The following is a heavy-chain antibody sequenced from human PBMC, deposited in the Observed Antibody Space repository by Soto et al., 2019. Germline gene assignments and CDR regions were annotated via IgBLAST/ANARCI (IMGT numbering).Heavy chain of an antibody. Sequence: PSHTLSLTCAISGDSVSSKSAALNWIRQSPSRGLEWLGRTYYRSKWSNDYAASVKSRITINPDTSKNQFSLQLNSVSPEDTAVYYCARQDSGYVDYWGHGTLVTVSS. CDR1: GDSVSSKSAA. CDR3: ARQDSGYVDY. V-gene: IGHV6-1*01. J-gene: IGHJ4*01. D-gene: IGHD2-2*01. CDR2: TYYRSKWSN.